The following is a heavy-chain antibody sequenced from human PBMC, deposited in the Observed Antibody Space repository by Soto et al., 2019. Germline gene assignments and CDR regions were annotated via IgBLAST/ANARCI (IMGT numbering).Heavy chain of an antibody. J-gene: IGHJ4*02. Sequence: EVQLLESGGGLEQPGGSLRLSCAASGFTFSNYAMSWVRQAPGKGLEWVSSITGSGDYTYYADSVKGRFTISRDNSKNTLYLQMNSLRAEDTAVYYCAIARYYDSTGYLYYFHYWGQGTLVTVSS. D-gene: IGHD3-22*01. CDR3: AIARYYDSTGYLYYFHY. CDR1: GFTFSNYA. V-gene: IGHV3-23*01. CDR2: ITGSGDYT.